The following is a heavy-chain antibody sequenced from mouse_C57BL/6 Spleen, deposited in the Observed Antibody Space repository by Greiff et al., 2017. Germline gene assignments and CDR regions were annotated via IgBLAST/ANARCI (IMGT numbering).Heavy chain of an antibody. CDR2: IYPSDSET. CDR1: GYTFTSYW. V-gene: IGHV1-61*01. Sequence: VQLQQPGAELVRPGSSVKLSCKASGYTFTSYWMDWVKQRPGQGLEWIGNIYPSDSETHYNQKFKDKATLTVDKSSSTAYMQLSSLTSEDSAVYYCARSITTVVAYYFDYWGQGTTLTVSS. CDR3: ARSITTVVAYYFDY. D-gene: IGHD1-1*01. J-gene: IGHJ2*01.